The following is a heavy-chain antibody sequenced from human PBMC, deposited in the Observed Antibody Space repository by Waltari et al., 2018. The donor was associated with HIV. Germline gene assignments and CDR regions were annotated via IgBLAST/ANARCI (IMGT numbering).Heavy chain of an antibody. CDR1: GFTLRSYV. Sequence: EEQLLESGGDLVRPGGSLTLSCAASGFTLRSYVVNWVRQAPGKGLEWVAVITSSGREKQYADSVRGRFTISRDNSKNTVQLQMNSLTVEDTAVYFCAKTKFGELLYYLDSWGRGTTVIVTA. CDR2: ITSSGREK. J-gene: IGHJ4*02. CDR3: AKTKFGELLYYLDS. V-gene: IGHV3-23*01. D-gene: IGHD3-16*01.